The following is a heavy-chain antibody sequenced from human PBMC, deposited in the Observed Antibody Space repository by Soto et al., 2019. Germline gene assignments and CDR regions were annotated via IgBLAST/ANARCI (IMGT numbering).Heavy chain of an antibody. J-gene: IGHJ4*02. V-gene: IGHV3-30-3*01. CDR3: ARGDAIWFGELFYY. D-gene: IGHD3-10*01. Sequence: QVQLVESGGGVVQPGRSLRLSCAASGFTFSSYAMHWVRQAPGKGLEWVAVISYDGSNKYYADSVKGRFTISRDNSKNTLYLQMNSLRAEDTAVYYCARGDAIWFGELFYYWGQGTLVTVSS. CDR2: ISYDGSNK. CDR1: GFTFSSYA.